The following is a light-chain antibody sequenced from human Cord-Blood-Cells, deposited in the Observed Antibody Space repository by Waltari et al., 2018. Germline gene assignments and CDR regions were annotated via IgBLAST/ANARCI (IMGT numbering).Light chain of an antibody. V-gene: IGLV3-27*01. J-gene: IGLJ2*01. CDR1: VLATKY. CDR3: YSAADNNLRV. Sequence: SYELTQPSSVSVSPAQTARITCSGDVLATKYARWFQQKPGQAPVLVIYKDSERPSGIPERFSGSSSGTTVTLTISGAQVEDEADYYCYSAADNNLRVFGGGTKLTVL. CDR2: KDS.